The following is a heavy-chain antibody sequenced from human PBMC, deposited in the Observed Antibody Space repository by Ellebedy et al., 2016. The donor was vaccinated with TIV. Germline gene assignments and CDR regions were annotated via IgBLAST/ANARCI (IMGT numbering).Heavy chain of an antibody. V-gene: IGHV3-23*01. CDR1: GFMFNTYA. CDR2: ISGSGGTT. D-gene: IGHD2-15*01. Sequence: GESLKISCAASGFMFNTYAMSWVRQAPGRGLEWVSTISGSGGTTYYVDSMKGRFTISRDNSKNTLYLQMNSLRAEDTAVYYCARYCSGGSVLSTGCYYGIDVWGQGTTVTVSS. CDR3: ARYCSGGSVLSTGCYYGIDV. J-gene: IGHJ6*02.